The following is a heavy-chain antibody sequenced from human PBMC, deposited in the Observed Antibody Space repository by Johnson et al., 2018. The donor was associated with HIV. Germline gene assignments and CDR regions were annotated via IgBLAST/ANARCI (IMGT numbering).Heavy chain of an antibody. CDR2: ISSSGGTI. J-gene: IGHJ3*02. CDR3: AKDLELSPGTARAVGGSFDI. CDR1: RFTFSDYY. Sequence: QVQLVESGGGLVKPGGSLRLSCAASRFTFSDYYMSWIRQTPGKGLEWVSYISSSGGTIYYADAVKGRFSISRDNAKNSLYLQMNSLRAEDTAVYYCAKDLELSPGTARAVGGSFDIWGQGTMVTVSS. D-gene: IGHD6-19*01. V-gene: IGHV3-11*04.